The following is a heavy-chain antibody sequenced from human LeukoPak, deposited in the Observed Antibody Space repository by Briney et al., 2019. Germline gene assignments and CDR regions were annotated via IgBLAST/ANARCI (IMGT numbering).Heavy chain of an antibody. V-gene: IGHV4-30-4*01. D-gene: IGHD3-10*01. CDR1: GGSISSGDYY. CDR3: ARDYGGGSGIYYPNWFDP. Sequence: PSETLSLTCTVSGGSISSGDYYWRWIRQPPGKGLEWIGYIYYSGSTYYNPSLKSRVTISVDTSKNQFSLKLSSVTAADTAVYYCARDYGGGSGIYYPNWFDPWGQGTLVTVSS. J-gene: IGHJ5*02. CDR2: IYYSGST.